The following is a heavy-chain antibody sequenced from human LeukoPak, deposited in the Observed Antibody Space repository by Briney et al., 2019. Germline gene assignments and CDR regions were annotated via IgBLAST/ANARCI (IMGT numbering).Heavy chain of an antibody. D-gene: IGHD2-2*03. V-gene: IGHV4-39*01. CDR2: IYYGGTN. CDR1: GDSISSGSYY. J-gene: IGHJ6*02. CDR3: ASRGYRRSTCSYLPYGMND. Sequence: PSETLSLTCAVSGDSISSGSYYGGWLRHPPGRGLGCGGIIYYGGTNYYNPSLKRGVTISVDTSQNQLSRKMSSVSAADTAVYYCASRGYRRSTCSYLPYGMNDWGQGTTVTASS.